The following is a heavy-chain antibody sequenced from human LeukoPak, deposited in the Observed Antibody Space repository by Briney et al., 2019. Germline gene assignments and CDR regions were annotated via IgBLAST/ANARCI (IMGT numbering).Heavy chain of an antibody. D-gene: IGHD3-9*01. J-gene: IGHJ4*02. Sequence: ASVKVSCKASGYTFTSYDINWVRQATGQGLEWMGWMNPNSGNTGYAQKFQGRVTMTEDTSTDTAYMELSSLRSEDTAVYYCATFRDILTGYYNWGQGTLVTVSS. V-gene: IGHV1-8*01. CDR1: GYTFTSYD. CDR3: ATFRDILTGYYN. CDR2: MNPNSGNT.